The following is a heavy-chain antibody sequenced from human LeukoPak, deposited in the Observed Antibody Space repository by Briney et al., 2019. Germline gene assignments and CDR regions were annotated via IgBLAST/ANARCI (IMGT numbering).Heavy chain of an antibody. CDR2: IYTSGST. CDR3: ARELTTMIGEHFDY. D-gene: IGHD3-22*01. J-gene: IGHJ4*02. CDR1: GGSISSYY. V-gene: IGHV4-4*07. Sequence: SETLSLTCTVSGGSISSYYWSWIRQPAGKGLEWIGRIYTSGSTNYNPSLKSRVTMSVDTSKNQFSLKLSSVTAADTAVYYCARELTTMIGEHFDYWGQGTLVTVSS.